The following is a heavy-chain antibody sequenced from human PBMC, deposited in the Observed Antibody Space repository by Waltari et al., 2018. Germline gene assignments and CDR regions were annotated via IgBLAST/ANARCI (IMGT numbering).Heavy chain of an antibody. CDR1: GGPISSPH. J-gene: IGHJ5*02. CDR2: IYHTGST. D-gene: IGHD2-8*01. V-gene: IGHV4-59*11. Sequence: QVQLQESGPGLVKPSETPPPPCSASGGPISSPHRPWIRQPPGKGLEWLGYIYHTGSTNYNPSLKSRVTMSVDTSKNQFSLKLSSVTAADAAVYYCATSKYCTNGVCWTWFDPWGQGTLVTVSS. CDR3: ATSKYCTNGVCWTWFDP.